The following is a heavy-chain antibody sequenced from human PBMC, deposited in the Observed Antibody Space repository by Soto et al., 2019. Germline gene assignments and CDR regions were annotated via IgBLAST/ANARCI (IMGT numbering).Heavy chain of an antibody. CDR2: ISPYSGYT. CDR1: GYSFMKYG. D-gene: IGHD2-2*01. J-gene: IGHJ4*02. Sequence: GASVKVSCKGFGYSFMKYGISWVRQAPGQGLEWVGWISPYSGYTHSAQKFHGRLTLTTDTAASTAYMELRILRSADTALYYCAREASVLIPAAQASGIDSWGQGTLVTVSS. V-gene: IGHV1-18*01. CDR3: AREASVLIPAAQASGIDS.